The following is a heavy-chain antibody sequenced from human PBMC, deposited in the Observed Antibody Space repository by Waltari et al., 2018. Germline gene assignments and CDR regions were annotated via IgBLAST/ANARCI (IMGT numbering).Heavy chain of an antibody. V-gene: IGHV4-39*01. CDR2: IYYSGST. CDR3: ASYDSSGYYSSFDY. CDR1: GGSISSSSYY. Sequence: QLQLQESGPGLVKPSETLSLTCTVSGGSISSSSYYWGWIRQPPGKGLEWIGSIYYSGSTYYNPSLKSRVTISVDTSKNQFSLKLSSVTAADTAVYYCASYDSSGYYSSFDYWGQGTLVTVSS. D-gene: IGHD3-22*01. J-gene: IGHJ4*02.